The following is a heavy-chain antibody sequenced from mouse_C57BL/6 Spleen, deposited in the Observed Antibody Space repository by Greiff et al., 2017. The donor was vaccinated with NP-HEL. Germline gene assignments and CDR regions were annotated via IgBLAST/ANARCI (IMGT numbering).Heavy chain of an antibody. D-gene: IGHD2-4*01. CDR3: AKIYYDYGAY. Sequence: QVQLQQPGAELVKPGASVKMSCKASGYPFTSYWITWVKQRPGQGLEWIGDIYPGSGSTNYNEKFKSKATLTVDPSSSTAYMQLSSLTSEDSAVYYCAKIYYDYGAYWGQGTLVTVSA. CDR2: IYPGSGST. J-gene: IGHJ3*01. V-gene: IGHV1-55*01. CDR1: GYPFTSYW.